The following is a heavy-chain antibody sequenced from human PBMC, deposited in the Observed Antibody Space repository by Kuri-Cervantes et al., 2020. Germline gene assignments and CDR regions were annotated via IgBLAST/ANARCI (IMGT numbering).Heavy chain of an antibody. D-gene: IGHD4-17*01. CDR2: IWYDGSNK. V-gene: IGHV3-33*01. CDR3: ARIYGDYARIDY. CDR1: GFTFSSYG. Sequence: GESPKISCAASGFTFSSYGMHWVRQAPGKGLEWVAVIWYDGSNKYYADSVKGRFTISRDNSKNTLYLQMNSLRAEDTAVYYCARIYGDYARIDYWGQGTLVTVSS. J-gene: IGHJ4*02.